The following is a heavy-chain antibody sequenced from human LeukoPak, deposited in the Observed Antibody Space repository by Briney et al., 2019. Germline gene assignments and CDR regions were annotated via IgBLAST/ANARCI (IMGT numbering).Heavy chain of an antibody. D-gene: IGHD6-25*01. Sequence: PSETLSLTCTVSGGSISGYYWSWIRQPAGKGLEWIGRMSTSGNSNYIPSLVSRVTMSVDTSKNQFSLNLSSATAADTAVYYCARESGSMRWFDPWGQGTLVTVSP. J-gene: IGHJ5*02. V-gene: IGHV4-4*07. CDR3: ARESGSMRWFDP. CDR1: GGSISGYY. CDR2: MSTSGNS.